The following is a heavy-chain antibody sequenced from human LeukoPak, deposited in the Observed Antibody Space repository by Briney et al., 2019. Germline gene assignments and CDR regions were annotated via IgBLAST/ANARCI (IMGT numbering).Heavy chain of an antibody. Sequence: SETLSLTCAVYGGSFSGYYWSWIRQPPGKGLEWIGEINHSGSTNYNPSLKSRVTISVDTSKNQFSLKLSSVTAADTAVYYGARRKAGALDIWGQGTMVTVSS. CDR3: ARRKAGALDI. J-gene: IGHJ3*02. CDR2: INHSGST. V-gene: IGHV4-34*01. CDR1: GGSFSGYY.